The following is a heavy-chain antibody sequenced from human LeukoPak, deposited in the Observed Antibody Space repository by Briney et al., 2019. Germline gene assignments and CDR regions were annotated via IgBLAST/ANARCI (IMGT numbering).Heavy chain of an antibody. CDR2: INHSGST. CDR1: GGSFSGYY. Sequence: PSETLSLTCAVYGGSFSGYYWSWIRQPPGKGLEWIGEINHSGSTNYNPSLKSRVTISVDTSKNQFSLKLSSVTAADTAVYYCARKGLTYYYGSGSYYRAEYFDYWGQGTLVTVSS. J-gene: IGHJ4*02. D-gene: IGHD3-10*01. CDR3: ARKGLTYYYGSGSYYRAEYFDY. V-gene: IGHV4-34*01.